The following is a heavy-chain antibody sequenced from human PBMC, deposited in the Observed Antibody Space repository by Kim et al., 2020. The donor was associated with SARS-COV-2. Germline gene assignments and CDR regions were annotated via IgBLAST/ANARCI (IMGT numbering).Heavy chain of an antibody. CDR3: ARAYYDYVWGSYRYRYYYYYMDV. CDR1: GDSVSSNSAA. Sequence: SQTLSLTCAISGDSVSSNSAAWNWIRQSPSRGLEWLGRTYYRSKWYNDYAVSVKSRITINPDTSKNQFSLQLNSVTPEDTAVYYCARAYYDYVWGSYRYRYYYYYMDVWGKGTTVTVSS. CDR2: TYYRSKWYN. V-gene: IGHV6-1*01. D-gene: IGHD3-16*02. J-gene: IGHJ6*03.